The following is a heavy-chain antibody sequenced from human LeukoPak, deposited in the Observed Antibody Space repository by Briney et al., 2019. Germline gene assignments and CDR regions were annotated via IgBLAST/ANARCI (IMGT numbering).Heavy chain of an antibody. CDR1: GGSISSYY. CDR2: IYYSGSP. V-gene: IGHV4-59*04. Sequence: PSETLSLTCTVSGGSISSYYWSWIRQPPGQGLKWFGYIYYSGSPYYNPSLKSRVTMSVDTYKNQFSLKLTSVTAADTAVYYCARDVGATRGRSDAFDIWGQGTMVTVSS. CDR3: ARDVGATRGRSDAFDI. J-gene: IGHJ3*02. D-gene: IGHD1-26*01.